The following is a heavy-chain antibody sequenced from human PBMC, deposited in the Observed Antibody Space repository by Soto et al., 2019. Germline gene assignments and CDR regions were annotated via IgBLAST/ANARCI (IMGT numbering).Heavy chain of an antibody. Sequence: PSETLSLTFTACGDSLIRGGYDLNWIRQPPGKGLEWIGYIYYSGDIYYSPSLKSRVTISLDTSKNQFSLKLSSVTAADTSFYYCVSLLHCGAGACIFDYWGQG. D-gene: IGHD2-21*01. CDR1: GDSLIRGGYD. CDR2: IYYSGDI. CDR3: VSLLHCGAGACIFDY. V-gene: IGHV4-31*03. J-gene: IGHJ4*02.